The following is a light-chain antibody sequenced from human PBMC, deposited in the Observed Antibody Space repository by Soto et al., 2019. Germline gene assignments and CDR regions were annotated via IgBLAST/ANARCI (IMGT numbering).Light chain of an antibody. J-gene: IGKJ1*01. Sequence: DIQMTQSPSTLSASVGDRVTITCRAGQSISTWLAWYQQKPGKAPKLLIYDASSLESGVPSRFSGSGSGTAFTLTISSLQPDDFATYYCQLYNTYSLTFGQGTKVEIK. CDR1: QSISTW. V-gene: IGKV1-5*01. CDR2: DAS. CDR3: QLYNTYSLT.